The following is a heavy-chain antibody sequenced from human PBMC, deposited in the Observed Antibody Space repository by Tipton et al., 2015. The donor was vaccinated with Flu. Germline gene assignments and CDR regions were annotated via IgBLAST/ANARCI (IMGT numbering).Heavy chain of an antibody. CDR1: GFAFSNFG. V-gene: IGHV3-33*01. Sequence: SLRLSCVASGFAFSNFGMHWLRQAPGKGLEWVAVIWYDGTNDFYADSVKGRFTISRDNADSTLYLQMSSLRGEDTAVYYCARDGWGGGSCYGPGPDPRGQRTLVPVSS. J-gene: IGHJ5*02. CDR2: IWYDGTND. CDR3: ARDGWGGGSCYGPGPDP. D-gene: IGHD2-15*01.